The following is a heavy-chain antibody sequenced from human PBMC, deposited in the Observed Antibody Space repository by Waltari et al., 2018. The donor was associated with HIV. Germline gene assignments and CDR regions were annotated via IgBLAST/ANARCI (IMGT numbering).Heavy chain of an antibody. J-gene: IGHJ4*02. D-gene: IGHD3-9*01. CDR2: IWYDGSYK. CDR3: ARDPAPYYDILTGYNAYYFDY. V-gene: IGHV3-33*01. CDR1: GFPFGTHG. Sequence: QVQLVESGGGVFQPGRSLRPPCAASGFPFGTHGWPGVRQAPGKGLEWVAFIWYDGSYKYYADSVKGRFTISRDNSKNTLYLQMSSLRAEDTAVYYCARDPAPYYDILTGYNAYYFDYWGQGTLVTVSS.